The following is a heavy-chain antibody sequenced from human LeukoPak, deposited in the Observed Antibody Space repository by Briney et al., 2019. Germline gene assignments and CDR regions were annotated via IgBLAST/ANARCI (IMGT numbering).Heavy chain of an antibody. CDR2: INSNSGGT. V-gene: IGHV1-2*02. D-gene: IGHD3-3*01. CDR3: ARALYDFWSGPGGRASNEDAFDI. CDR1: GYTFTGYY. J-gene: IGHJ3*02. Sequence: ASVKVSCKASGYTFTGYYMHWVRQAPGQGLEWMGWINSNSGGTNYAQKFQGRVTMTRDTSISTAYMELSRLRSDDTAVYYCARALYDFWSGPGGRASNEDAFDIWGQGTMVTVSS.